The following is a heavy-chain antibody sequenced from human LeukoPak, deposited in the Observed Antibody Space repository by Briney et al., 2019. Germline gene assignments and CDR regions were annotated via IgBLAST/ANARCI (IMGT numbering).Heavy chain of an antibody. V-gene: IGHV3-21*01. CDR3: AREGEYSGSSWSFDS. CDR2: ISSSSSYI. CDR1: GFTFSSYS. Sequence: GGSLRLSCAASGFTFSSYSMNWVRQAPGKGLEWVSSISSSSSYIYYADSVKGRFTISRDNAKNSLYLQMNSLRAEDTALYYCAREGEYSGSSWSFDSWGQGTQVTVSS. D-gene: IGHD1-26*01. J-gene: IGHJ4*02.